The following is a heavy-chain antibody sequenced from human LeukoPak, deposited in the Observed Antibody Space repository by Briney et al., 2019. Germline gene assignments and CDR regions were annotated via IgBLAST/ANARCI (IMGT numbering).Heavy chain of an antibody. CDR2: IKPSNGDT. J-gene: IGHJ4*02. Sequence: ASVKVSCKASGYNFSGHYMHWVRQAPGQGLEWMGWIKPSNGDTKYAQNFQGRVTMTRDTSISTAYMELSRLRSDDTAVYYCARDRYNWNDFDYWGQGTLVTVSS. V-gene: IGHV1-2*02. D-gene: IGHD1-1*01. CDR1: GYNFSGHY. CDR3: ARDRYNWNDFDY.